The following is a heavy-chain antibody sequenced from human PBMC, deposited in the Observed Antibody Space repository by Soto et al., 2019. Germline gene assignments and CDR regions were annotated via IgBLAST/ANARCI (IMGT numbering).Heavy chain of an antibody. CDR2: ISGSGIDI. D-gene: IGHD4-4*01. J-gene: IGHJ4*01. CDR1: GFTFYTYN. CDR3: AREGVTNYTDYYFDL. V-gene: IGHV3-21*01. Sequence: PGGSLRLSCAASGFTFYTYNMNWARQAPGRGLEWASSISGSGIDIHFTDSVKGRLTISRDNAKTSVYLQMDSLRPEDTAIYYCAREGVTNYTDYYFDLWGNGALVTVS.